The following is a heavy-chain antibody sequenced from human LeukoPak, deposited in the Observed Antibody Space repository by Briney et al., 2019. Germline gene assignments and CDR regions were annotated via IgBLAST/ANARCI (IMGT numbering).Heavy chain of an antibody. D-gene: IGHD2-15*01. V-gene: IGHV4-30-2*01. J-gene: IGHJ4*02. CDR3: ARGRYCSGGSCYSADPLDY. Sequence: PSQTLSLTCAVSGGSISSGGYSWSWIRQPPGKGLEWIGYIDHSGSTYYNPSLKSRVTISVDRSKNQFSLKLSSVTAADTAVYYCARGRYCSGGSCYSADPLDYWGQGTLVTVSS. CDR2: IDHSGST. CDR1: GGSISSGGYS.